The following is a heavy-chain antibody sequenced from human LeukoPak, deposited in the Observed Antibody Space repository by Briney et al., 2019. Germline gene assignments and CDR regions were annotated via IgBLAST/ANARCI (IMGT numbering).Heavy chain of an antibody. V-gene: IGHV3-7*01. CDR1: GFTFSSYW. CDR2: IKQDGSEK. D-gene: IGHD3-10*01. J-gene: IGHJ6*03. CDR3: ARGVRYYYYYMDV. Sequence: HGGSLRLSCAASGFTFSSYWMSWVRQAPGKGLEWVANIKQDGSEKYYVDSVKGRFTISRDNAKNSLYLQMNSLRAEDTAVYYCARGVRYYYYYMDVWGKGTTVTVSS.